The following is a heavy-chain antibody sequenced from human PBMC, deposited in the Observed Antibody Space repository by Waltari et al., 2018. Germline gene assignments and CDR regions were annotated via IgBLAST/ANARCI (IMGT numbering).Heavy chain of an antibody. CDR3: ARGYSSSWYIQFDY. CDR1: GGSISSGGYY. CDR2: IYYSGST. J-gene: IGHJ4*02. D-gene: IGHD6-13*01. Sequence: QVQLQESGPGLVKPSPTLSLTCTVSGGSISSGGYYWSWIRQHPGKGLEWIGYIYYSGSTYYNPSLKSRVTISVDTSKNQFSLKLSSVTAADTAVYYCARGYSSSWYIQFDYWGQGTLVTVSS. V-gene: IGHV4-31*03.